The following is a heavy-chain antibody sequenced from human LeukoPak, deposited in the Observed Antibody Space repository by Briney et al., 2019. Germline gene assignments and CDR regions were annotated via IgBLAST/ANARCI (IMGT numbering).Heavy chain of an antibody. CDR3: ARPDYYYKHMDV. V-gene: IGHV4-39*01. CDR1: GGSISSSSYY. Sequence: PSETLSLTCSVSGGSISSSSYYWGWIRQPPGKGLEWIGNIYYSGSTYYNPSLKSRVTISVDTSKNQFSLKLSSVTAADTAVYYCARPDYYYKHMDVGGKGTTVTVSS. J-gene: IGHJ6*03. CDR2: IYYSGST.